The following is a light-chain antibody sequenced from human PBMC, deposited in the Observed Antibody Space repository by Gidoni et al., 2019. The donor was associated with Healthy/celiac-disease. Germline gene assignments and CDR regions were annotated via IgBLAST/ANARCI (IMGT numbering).Light chain of an antibody. V-gene: IGKV1-39*01. CDR2: AAS. Sequence: DIQMNQSPSSLSASVGDRVTITCRASQSISSYLNWYQQKPGKAPKLLIHAASSLQSGVPSRFSGSGSGTDFTLTISSLQPEDFATYYCQQSYSTPQTFGQGTKVEIK. CDR1: QSISSY. J-gene: IGKJ1*01. CDR3: QQSYSTPQT.